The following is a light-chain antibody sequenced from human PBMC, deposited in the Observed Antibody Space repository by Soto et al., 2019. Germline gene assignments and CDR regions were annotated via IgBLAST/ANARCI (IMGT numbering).Light chain of an antibody. CDR3: SSYTSSSTGVV. Sequence: QSALTQPASVSGSPGQSITISCSGTSSDVGGYNYVSWYQHHPGKAPKLMIHDVSNRPSGVSNRFSGSKSGNTASLTISGLQAEDEADYYCSSYTSSSTGVVFGGGTKLTVL. CDR1: SSDVGGYNY. CDR2: DVS. J-gene: IGLJ2*01. V-gene: IGLV2-14*03.